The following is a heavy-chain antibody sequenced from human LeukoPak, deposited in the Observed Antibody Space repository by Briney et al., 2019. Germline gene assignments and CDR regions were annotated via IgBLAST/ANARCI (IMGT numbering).Heavy chain of an antibody. CDR3: ARGSRHYYGSGTYYLDY. CDR1: GCTFSSYA. J-gene: IGHJ4*02. Sequence: SVKVSCKASGCTFSSYAVSWVRQAPGQGLEWMGGIIPIFGTANYAQKFQGRVTITADESTSTAYMELSSLRSEDTGVYYCARGSRHYYGSGTYYLDYWGQGTLVTVSS. V-gene: IGHV1-69*13. CDR2: IIPIFGTA. D-gene: IGHD3-10*01.